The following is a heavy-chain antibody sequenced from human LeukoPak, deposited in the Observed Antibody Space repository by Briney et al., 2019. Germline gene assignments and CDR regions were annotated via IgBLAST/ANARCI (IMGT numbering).Heavy chain of an antibody. V-gene: IGHV4-59*01. D-gene: IGHD6-13*01. CDR2: IYYSGST. J-gene: IGHJ6*02. CDR1: GGSISSYY. CDR3: ARAGSYSSSWYYSPYYYYGMDV. Sequence: SETLSLTCTVSGGSISSYYWSWIRQPPGKGLEWIGYIYYSGSTNYNPSLKSRVTISVDTSKNQFSLKLSSLTAADTAVYYCARAGSYSSSWYYSPYYYYGMDVWGQGTTVTVSS.